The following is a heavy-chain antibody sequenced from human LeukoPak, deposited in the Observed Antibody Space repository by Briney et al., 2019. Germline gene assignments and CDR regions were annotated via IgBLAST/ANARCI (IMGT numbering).Heavy chain of an antibody. CDR3: TRDQTPYY. J-gene: IGHJ4*02. Sequence: GGSLRLSCAASGFTFSSYEMNWVRQAPGKGLEWVGFIRSKIYGGTPEYAASVKGRFTISRDDSKGIAYLQMNSLETEDTAVYYCTRDQTPYYWGQGTLVTVSS. CDR2: IRSKIYGGTP. CDR1: GFTFSSYE. V-gene: IGHV3-49*04.